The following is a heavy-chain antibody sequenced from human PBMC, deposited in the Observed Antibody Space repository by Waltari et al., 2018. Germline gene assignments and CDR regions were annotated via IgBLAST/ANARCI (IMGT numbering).Heavy chain of an antibody. Sequence: QVQLVQSGAEVKKPGSSVKVSCKASGGTFSSYAISWVRQAPGQGLEWMGGIIPILGIANYAQKFQGRVTITADESTSTAYMELSSLRSEDTAVYYCARDTRPTIIAVADWYFDLWGRGTLVTVSS. J-gene: IGHJ2*01. CDR1: GGTFSSYA. CDR3: ARDTRPTIIAVADWYFDL. D-gene: IGHD6-19*01. CDR2: IIPILGIA. V-gene: IGHV1-69*04.